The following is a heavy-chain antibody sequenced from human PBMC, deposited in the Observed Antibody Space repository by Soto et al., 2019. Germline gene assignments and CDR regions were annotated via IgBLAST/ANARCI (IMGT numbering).Heavy chain of an antibody. D-gene: IGHD5-18*01. V-gene: IGHV4-61*01. CDR1: GGSVSSGSYY. Sequence: SEILSLTCTVSGGSVSSGSYYWSWIRQPPGKGLEWIGYIYYSGSTNYNPSLKSRVTISVDTSKNQFSLKLSSVTAADTAVYYCARGVRYSYGYYYYGMGVWGQGTTVNVSS. J-gene: IGHJ6*02. CDR2: IYYSGST. CDR3: ARGVRYSYGYYYYGMGV.